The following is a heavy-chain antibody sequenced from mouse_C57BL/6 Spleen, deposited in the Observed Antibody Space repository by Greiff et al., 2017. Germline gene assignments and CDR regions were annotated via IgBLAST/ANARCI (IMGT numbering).Heavy chain of an antibody. Sequence: EVQLQQSGPELVKPGASVKIPCKASGYTFTDYNMDWVKQSPGKSLEWIGDINPNNGGTIYNQKFKGKATLTVDKSSSTAYMELRSLTSEDTTVYYGARRYYGSCYYFDYWGQGTTLTVSS. CDR1: GYTFTDYN. D-gene: IGHD1-1*01. J-gene: IGHJ2*01. CDR2: INPNNGGT. CDR3: ARRYYGSCYYFDY. V-gene: IGHV1-18*01.